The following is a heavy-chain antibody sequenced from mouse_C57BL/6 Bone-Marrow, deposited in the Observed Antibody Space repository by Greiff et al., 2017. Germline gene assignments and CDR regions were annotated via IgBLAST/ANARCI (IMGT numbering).Heavy chain of an antibody. Sequence: DVKLVESGGGLVKPGGSLKLSCAASGFTFSSYAMSWVRQTPEKRLEWVATISDGGSYTYYPDNVKGRFTISRDNAKNNLYLQMSHLKSEDTAMYYCASYYAMDYWGQGTSVNVSS. J-gene: IGHJ4*01. CDR2: ISDGGSYT. CDR3: ASYYAMDY. CDR1: GFTFSSYA. V-gene: IGHV5-4*03.